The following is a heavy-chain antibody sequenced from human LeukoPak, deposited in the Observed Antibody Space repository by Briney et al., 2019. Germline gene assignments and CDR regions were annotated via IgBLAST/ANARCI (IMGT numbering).Heavy chain of an antibody. J-gene: IGHJ3*01. CDR2: MKSKASGGTP. Sequence: GSLRLSFEASGLTLGDAWINWVRQGLGEGLEWVGRMKSKASGGTPDYAAPVIGRFTISRDDSKNTLYLQMNSLKIEDGGVYYCTSDFGWGQGTMVAVSS. D-gene: IGHD3-10*01. CDR1: GLTLGDAW. CDR3: TSDFG. V-gene: IGHV3-15*01.